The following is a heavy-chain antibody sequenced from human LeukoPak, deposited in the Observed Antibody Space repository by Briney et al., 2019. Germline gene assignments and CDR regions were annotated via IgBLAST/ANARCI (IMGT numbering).Heavy chain of an antibody. V-gene: IGHV1-2*02. CDR2: INPNSGGT. CDR1: GYTFTGYY. Sequence: ASVKVPCKASGYTFTGYYMHWVRQAPGQGLEWMGWINPNSGGTNYAQKFQGRVTMTRDTSISTAYMELSRLRSDDTAVYYCAREGEYSSSTGYNWFDPWGQGTLVTVSS. D-gene: IGHD6-6*01. CDR3: AREGEYSSSTGYNWFDP. J-gene: IGHJ5*02.